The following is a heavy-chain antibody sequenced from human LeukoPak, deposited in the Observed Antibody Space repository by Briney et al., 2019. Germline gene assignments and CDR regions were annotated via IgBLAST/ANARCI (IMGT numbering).Heavy chain of an antibody. Sequence: ASVKVSCKASGYTFTSYDINWVRQATGQGLEWMGWMNPNSGNTGYAQKFQGRVTMTRDTSISTAYMELSRLRSDDTAVYYCARESWIQLSSPENWFDPWGQGTLVTVSS. V-gene: IGHV1-8*01. J-gene: IGHJ5*02. CDR1: GYTFTSYD. D-gene: IGHD5-18*01. CDR2: MNPNSGNT. CDR3: ARESWIQLSSPENWFDP.